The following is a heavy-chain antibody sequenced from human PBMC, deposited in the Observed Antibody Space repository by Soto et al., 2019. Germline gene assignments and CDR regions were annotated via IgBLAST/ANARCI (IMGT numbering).Heavy chain of an antibody. CDR3: AREVNSSPARGPNWFDP. J-gene: IGHJ5*02. CDR1: GDSINNSHW. CDR2: TYHSGTT. Sequence: QVQLQESGPGLVQPSGTLSLTCAVSGDSINNSHWWSCVRQTPGKGLEWIGETYHSGTTNYNPSLKTRVTISIDKSKNQFSLKMNSVTAADTAVYYCAREVNSSPARGPNWFDPWGQGTLVTVSS. D-gene: IGHD6-13*01. V-gene: IGHV4-4*02.